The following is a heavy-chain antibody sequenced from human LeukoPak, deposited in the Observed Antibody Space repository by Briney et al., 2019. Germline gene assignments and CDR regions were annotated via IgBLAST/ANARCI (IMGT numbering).Heavy chain of an antibody. V-gene: IGHV3-23*01. D-gene: IGHD2-15*01. CDR1: GFTFSSSA. CDR3: AREDLYQAFDI. Sequence: GGSLRLSCAASGFTFSSSAMSWVRQAPGKGLEWVSAISNNGGYTYYADSVQGRFTISRDNSKSTLCLQMNSLRAEDTAVYYCAREDLYQAFDIWGQGTMVTVSS. CDR2: ISNNGGYT. J-gene: IGHJ3*02.